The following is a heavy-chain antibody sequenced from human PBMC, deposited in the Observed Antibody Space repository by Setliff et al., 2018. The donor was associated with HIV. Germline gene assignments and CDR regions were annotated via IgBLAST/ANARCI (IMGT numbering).Heavy chain of an antibody. Sequence: ASVKVSCKASGYTLTTYGISWVRQAPGQGLQWMGWLNTETGNSMYAQGFTGRFVFSLDTSVSTAFLQINSLKAEDTAMYYCARDNRWGSPPPGYFDYWGQGMLVTVSS. CDR1: GYTLTTYG. J-gene: IGHJ4*02. CDR2: LNTETGNS. CDR3: ARDNRWGSPPPGYFDY. D-gene: IGHD7-27*01. V-gene: IGHV7-4-1*02.